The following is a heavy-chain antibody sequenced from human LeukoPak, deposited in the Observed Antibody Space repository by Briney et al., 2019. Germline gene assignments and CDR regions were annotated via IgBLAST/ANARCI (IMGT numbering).Heavy chain of an antibody. V-gene: IGHV4-34*01. D-gene: IGHD6-13*01. CDR1: GGSFSGYY. CDR2: INHSGST. CDR3: ARCPAGSSSFDY. Sequence: PSETLSLTCAVYGGSFSGYYWSWIRQPPGKGLEWIGEINHSGSTNYNPSLKSRVTISVDTSKNQFSLKLSSVTAEDTAVYYCARCPAGSSSFDYWGQGTLVTVSS. J-gene: IGHJ4*02.